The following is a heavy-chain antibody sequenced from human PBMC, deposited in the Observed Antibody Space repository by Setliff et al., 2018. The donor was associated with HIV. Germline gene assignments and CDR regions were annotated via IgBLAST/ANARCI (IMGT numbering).Heavy chain of an antibody. CDR3: ARNYGADSNYFDY. J-gene: IGHJ4*02. CDR1: GYDCTSYH. V-gene: IGHV1-46*01. D-gene: IGHD4-17*01. Sequence: ASVKVSCKTSGYDCTSYHIHWVRQAPGQGLEWMGKIFVGDSTTHYAQKFQGRVTMTRDTSISTAYMELGGLRSDDTAVYYCARNYGADSNYFDYWGQGTLVTVSS. CDR2: IFVGDSTT.